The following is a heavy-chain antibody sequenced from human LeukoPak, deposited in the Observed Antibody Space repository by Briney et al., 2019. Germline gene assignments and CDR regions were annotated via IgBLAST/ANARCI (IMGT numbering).Heavy chain of an antibody. CDR2: IHPGGGST. J-gene: IGHJ4*02. CDR1: GYTFTNYY. Sequence: RVASVKVSCTASGYTFTNYYIHWVRQAPGQGLEWMGIIHPGGGSTSYSPNFQGRVTMTTDASTNTVYMDLSSLTSKDTAVYYCAREGVVIAMDYWGQGSLVTVSS. D-gene: IGHD2-21*01. V-gene: IGHV1-46*01. CDR3: AREGVVIAMDY.